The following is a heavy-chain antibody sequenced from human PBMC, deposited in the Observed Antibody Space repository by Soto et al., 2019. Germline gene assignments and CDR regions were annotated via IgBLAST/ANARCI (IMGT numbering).Heavy chain of an antibody. CDR3: ASYYGSGSYHNPPPFDY. CDR2: INAILGIT. V-gene: IGHV1-3*01. J-gene: IGHJ4*01. CDR1: GYTFTSYA. Sequence: ASVKVSCKASGYTFTSYAMHWVRQAPGQRLEWMGWINAILGITKYAQKFQGRVTITADKSTSTAYMELSSLRSEDTAVYYCASYYGSGSYHNPPPFDYWGHGALVTVSS. D-gene: IGHD3-10*01.